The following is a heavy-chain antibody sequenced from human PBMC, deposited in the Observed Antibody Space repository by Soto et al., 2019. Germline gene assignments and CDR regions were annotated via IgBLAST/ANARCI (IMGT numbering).Heavy chain of an antibody. J-gene: IGHJ3*02. Sequence: QVQLVQSGAEVQKPGSSVKVSCTPSGGTFTHYTINWVRQAPGQGLEWMGRIIPMLGIANYAQKFQGRVTITADRSTSTASMEMSSLRSEDTAVYYCARDKFLGGTSSAFDIWGQGTVVTVSS. CDR1: GGTFTHYT. CDR3: ARDKFLGGTSSAFDI. CDR2: IIPMLGIA. V-gene: IGHV1-69*04. D-gene: IGHD1-7*01.